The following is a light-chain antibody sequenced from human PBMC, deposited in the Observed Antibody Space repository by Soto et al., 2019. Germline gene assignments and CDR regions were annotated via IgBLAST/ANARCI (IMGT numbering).Light chain of an antibody. Sequence: DIQLTQSPSSLSASVGDKVTITCRASQSIRSYLNWVQQKPGKAPKLLIYDASSLQTGVPSRFSGSGSGTDFSLTISSLQPEDFATYYCQQYYSFPQTFGQGTKVDIK. V-gene: IGKV1-39*01. CDR3: QQYYSFPQT. CDR1: QSIRSY. J-gene: IGKJ1*01. CDR2: DAS.